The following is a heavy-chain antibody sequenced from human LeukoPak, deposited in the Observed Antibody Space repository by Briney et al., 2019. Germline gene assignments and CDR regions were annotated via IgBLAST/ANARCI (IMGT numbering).Heavy chain of an antibody. CDR2: IGGSGDST. Sequence: QPGGSLRLSCAASGFPFSSYAMTWVRQAPGKGLEWVSVIGGSGDSTYYADSVKGRFTVSRDNSKNTLFLQLNSLRADDTAVYYCAKHIEYSSSSVSHFDYWGQGTLVTVSS. D-gene: IGHD6-6*01. V-gene: IGHV3-23*01. J-gene: IGHJ4*02. CDR1: GFPFSSYA. CDR3: AKHIEYSSSSVSHFDY.